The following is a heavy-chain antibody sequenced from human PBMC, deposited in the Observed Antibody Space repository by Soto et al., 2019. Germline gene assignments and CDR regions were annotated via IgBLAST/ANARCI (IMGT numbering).Heavy chain of an antibody. Sequence: ASVKVSCKASGYTFTSYYMHWVRQAPGQGLEWMGIINPSGGSTSYAQKFQGRVTMTRDTSTSTVYMELSSLRSEDTAVYYCARDLPGGHRLLLHFVYWGQGTLVTVSS. V-gene: IGHV1-46*01. CDR1: GYTFTSYY. CDR2: INPSGGST. J-gene: IGHJ4*02. CDR3: ARDLPGGHRLLLHFVY. D-gene: IGHD2-21*01.